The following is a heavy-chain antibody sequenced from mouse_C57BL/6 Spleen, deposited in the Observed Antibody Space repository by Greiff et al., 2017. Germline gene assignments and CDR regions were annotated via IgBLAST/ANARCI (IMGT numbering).Heavy chain of an antibody. CDR2: IYPGDGDT. CDR1: GYAFSSYW. J-gene: IGHJ2*01. Sequence: VQGVESGAELVKPGASVKISCKASGYAFSSYWMNWVKQRPGKGLEWIGQIYPGDGDTNYNGKFKGKATLTADKASSTAYMQLSSLTSEDSAVYFCARGGTTVVEEGYWGQGTTLTVSS. V-gene: IGHV1-80*01. D-gene: IGHD1-1*01. CDR3: ARGGTTVVEEGY.